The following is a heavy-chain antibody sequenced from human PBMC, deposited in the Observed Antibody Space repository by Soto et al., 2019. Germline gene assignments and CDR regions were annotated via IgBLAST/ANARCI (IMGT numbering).Heavy chain of an antibody. CDR1: GFSFGDHY. D-gene: IGHD2-15*01. Sequence: GGSLRLSCAVSGFSFGDHYIDWVRQAPGKGLEWVGRIRNKAHSYSTSYAASVKGRFTFSRDDSKNSVYLQMNSLKTEDTAVYYCARGLPGHCSAGSCYPPDHWGQGTLVTVSS. J-gene: IGHJ4*02. V-gene: IGHV3-72*01. CDR2: IRNKAHSYST. CDR3: ARGLPGHCSAGSCYPPDH.